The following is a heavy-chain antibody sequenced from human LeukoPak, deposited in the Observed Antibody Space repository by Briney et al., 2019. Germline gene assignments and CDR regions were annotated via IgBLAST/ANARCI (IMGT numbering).Heavy chain of an antibody. J-gene: IGHJ6*02. Sequence: ASVKVSCKACGGTFSSYAISWVRQAPGQGLEWMGGIIPIFGTANYAQKFQGRVTITADESTSSAYMELSSLRSEDTAVYYCARGGRYSGYDNYYYYGMDVWGQGTTVTVSS. V-gene: IGHV1-69*01. CDR1: GGTFSSYA. D-gene: IGHD5-12*01. CDR3: ARGGRYSGYDNYYYYGMDV. CDR2: IIPIFGTA.